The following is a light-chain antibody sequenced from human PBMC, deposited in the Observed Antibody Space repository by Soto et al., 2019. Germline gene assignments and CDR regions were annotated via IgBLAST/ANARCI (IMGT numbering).Light chain of an antibody. J-gene: IGKJ2*01. CDR2: AAS. CDR3: QQSYSSLYP. V-gene: IGKV1-39*01. Sequence: DIQMTQSPSSLSASVGDRVTITCRASQSISSHLNWYQQKPGNAPKVLISAASSLQSGVPSRFSGSGSGTDFTLTISSLQPEDYATYYCQQSYSSLYPFGQGTKLEIK. CDR1: QSISSH.